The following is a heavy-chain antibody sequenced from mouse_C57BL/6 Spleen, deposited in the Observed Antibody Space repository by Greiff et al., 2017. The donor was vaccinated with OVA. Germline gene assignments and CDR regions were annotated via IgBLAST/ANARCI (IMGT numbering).Heavy chain of an antibody. D-gene: IGHD4-1*01. V-gene: IGHV5-4*01. J-gene: IGHJ2*01. CDR2: ISDGGSYT. CDR1: GFTFSSYA. CDR3: AREDLGNFDS. Sequence: VQLKESGGGLVKPGGSLKLSCAASGFTFSSYAMSWVRQTPEKRLEWVATISDGGSYTYYPDNVKGRFTISRDNAKNNLYLQISHLKSEDTAMYYCAREDLGNFDSWGQGTTLTVSS.